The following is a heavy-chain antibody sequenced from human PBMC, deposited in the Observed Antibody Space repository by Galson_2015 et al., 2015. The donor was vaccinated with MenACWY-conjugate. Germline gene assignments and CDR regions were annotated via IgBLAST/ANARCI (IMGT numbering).Heavy chain of an antibody. D-gene: IGHD2-15*01. CDR3: VRGSIGWRGMDI. J-gene: IGHJ6*02. CDR1: GFVFSDYC. CDR2: ICAGGISI. Sequence: SLRLSCAASGFVFSDYCMHWVRQAPGKGLECVSRICAGGISIMYGDSVRGRFTISRDDAENTLYLQMDGLRADDTAVYFCVRGSIGWRGMDIRGQGTTVTVSS. V-gene: IGHV3-74*03.